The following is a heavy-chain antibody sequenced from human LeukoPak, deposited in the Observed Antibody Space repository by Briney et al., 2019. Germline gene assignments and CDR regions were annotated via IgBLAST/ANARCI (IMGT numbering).Heavy chain of an antibody. J-gene: IGHJ4*02. CDR3: ARLDVVDYFDTSGYYYDY. V-gene: IGHV4-39*01. CDR1: GGSMSRRSDA. D-gene: IGHD3-22*01. Sequence: SETLSLTCTVSGGSMSRRSDAWGWSRQPPGKGVEWIETIYSSATTYSNPSLKGRVTMSVDTSKNQFSLKLSSLTAADTAMYYCARLDVVDYFDTSGYYYDYWGQGTLVTVSS. CDR2: IYSSATT.